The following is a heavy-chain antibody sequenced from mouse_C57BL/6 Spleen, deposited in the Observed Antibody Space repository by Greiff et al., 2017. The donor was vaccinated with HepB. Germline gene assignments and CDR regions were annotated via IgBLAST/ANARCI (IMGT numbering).Heavy chain of an antibody. CDR3: ARPYYGSSGDYFDY. D-gene: IGHD1-1*01. CDR2: IYPRSGNT. CDR1: GYTFTSYG. Sequence: QVQLKESGAELARPGASVKLSCKASGYTFTSYGISWVKQRTGQGLEWIGEIYPRSGNTYYNEKFKGKATLTADKSSSTAYMELRSLTSEDSAVYFCARPYYGSSGDYFDYWGQGTTLTVSS. J-gene: IGHJ2*01. V-gene: IGHV1-81*01.